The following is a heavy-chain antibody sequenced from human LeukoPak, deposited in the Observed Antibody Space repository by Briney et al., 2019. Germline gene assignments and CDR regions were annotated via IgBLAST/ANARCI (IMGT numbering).Heavy chain of an antibody. CDR1: GGSFSGYY. J-gene: IGHJ4*02. D-gene: IGHD6-6*01. V-gene: IGHV4-34*01. CDR2: MNHSGST. CDR3: ARVPYVAARQPAYYFDY. Sequence: SETLSLTCAVYGGSFSGYYWSWIRQPPGKGLEWVWEMNHSGSTNYNPSLKTQVTISLDTSKNQFSLTLSSVTAADTAVYYCARVPYVAARQPAYYFDYWGQGTLVTVSS.